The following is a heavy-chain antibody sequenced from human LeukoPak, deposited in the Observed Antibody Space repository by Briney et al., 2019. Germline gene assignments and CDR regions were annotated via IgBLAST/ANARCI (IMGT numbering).Heavy chain of an antibody. D-gene: IGHD4-23*01. Sequence: GGSLRLSCAASGFTFSNYGMYWVRQAPGKGLEWVAVIWYDGSNKYYADSVKGRFTISRDNSKNTLYLQMNSLRAEDTAVYYCARDSGVTPTGKLDYWGQGTLVTVSS. J-gene: IGHJ4*02. V-gene: IGHV3-33*07. CDR1: GFTFSNYG. CDR2: IWYDGSNK. CDR3: ARDSGVTPTGKLDY.